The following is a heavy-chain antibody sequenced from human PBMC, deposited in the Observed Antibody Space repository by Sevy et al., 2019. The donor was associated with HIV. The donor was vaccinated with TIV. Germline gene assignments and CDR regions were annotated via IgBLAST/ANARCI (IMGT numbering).Heavy chain of an antibody. CDR2: ISDGGGTT. Sequence: GGSLRLSCAASGFTFRNYVMNWVRQPPGKGLEWVSVISDGGGTTYYADSVKGRCTISRDDSKSTLYLRMNSLRVEDTAVYFCAKRVAGVWAALDIWGQGTMVTVSS. V-gene: IGHV3-23*01. J-gene: IGHJ3*02. D-gene: IGHD1-26*01. CDR1: GFTFRNYV. CDR3: AKRVAGVWAALDI.